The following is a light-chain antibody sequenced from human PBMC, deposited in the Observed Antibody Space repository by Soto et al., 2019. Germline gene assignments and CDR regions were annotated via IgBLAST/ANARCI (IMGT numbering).Light chain of an antibody. CDR2: GAS. CDR3: QQYNNWPRT. Sequence: ESVLTQSPATLSLSPGERATLSCRASQSVSSSHLYWYQQKPGPAPRLLIYGASSRATRIPDRFSGSGSGTDFTLTISRLEHEDFAVYYCQQYNNWPRTFGQGTKVDIK. J-gene: IGKJ1*01. V-gene: IGKV3-20*01. CDR1: QSVSSSH.